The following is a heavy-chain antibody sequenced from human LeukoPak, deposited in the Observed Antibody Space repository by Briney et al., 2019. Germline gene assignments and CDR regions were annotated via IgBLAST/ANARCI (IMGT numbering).Heavy chain of an antibody. CDR2: ISGSGGST. J-gene: IGHJ3*02. V-gene: IGHV3-23*01. CDR1: GFTFSSYA. CDR3: AKDHPVVATIRAMPDAFDI. Sequence: GGSLRLSCAASGFTFSSYAMSWVRQAPGKGLEWVSAISGSGGSTYYADSVKGRFTISRDNSKNTLYLQMNSLRAEDTAVYYCAKDHPVVATIRAMPDAFDIWGQGTMVTVSS. D-gene: IGHD5-12*01.